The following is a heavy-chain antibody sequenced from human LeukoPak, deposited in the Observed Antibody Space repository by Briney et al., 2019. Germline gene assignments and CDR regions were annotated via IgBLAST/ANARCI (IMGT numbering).Heavy chain of an antibody. CDR3: AFSQGGGGDWPFDY. V-gene: IGHV4-34*01. Sequence: NPSETLSLTCAVYGGSFSGYYWSWIRQPPGKGLEWIGEINHSGSTNYNPSLKSRVTISVDTSKNRFSLKLSSVTAADTAVYYCAFSQGGGGDWPFDYWGQGTLVTVSS. CDR1: GGSFSGYY. CDR2: INHSGST. J-gene: IGHJ4*02. D-gene: IGHD2-21*02.